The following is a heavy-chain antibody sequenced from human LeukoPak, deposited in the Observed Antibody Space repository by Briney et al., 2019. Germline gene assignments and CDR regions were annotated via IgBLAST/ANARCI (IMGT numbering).Heavy chain of an antibody. CDR3: ARGRVGSTTCFDY. CDR1: GFTVSSSY. V-gene: IGHV3-66*02. J-gene: IGHJ4*02. CDR2: IYSAGGT. Sequence: GGSLRLSCAAPGFTVSSSYMSWVRQAPGKGLEWVSTIYSAGGTYYADSVKGRVTISRDTSKNTLYLQMNGLRAEDTALYYCARGRVGSTTCFDYWGQGTLVLVSS. D-gene: IGHD1-26*01.